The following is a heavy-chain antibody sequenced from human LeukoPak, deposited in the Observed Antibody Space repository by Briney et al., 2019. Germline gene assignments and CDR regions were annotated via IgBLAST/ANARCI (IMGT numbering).Heavy chain of an antibody. V-gene: IGHV5-10-1*01. J-gene: IGHJ4*02. Sequence: GEPLNLLCNRCGYSLYRYWIRGLRQTPGKGLEWMGRIDPRNSYTNYSPSFQGHVTISAAKPISTAYLQWSSLKATDTAMYYCAREDYYGSGSSYYFDYWGQGTLVTVSS. CDR3: AREDYYGSGSSYYFDY. D-gene: IGHD3-10*01. CDR2: IDPRNSYT. CDR1: GYSLYRYW.